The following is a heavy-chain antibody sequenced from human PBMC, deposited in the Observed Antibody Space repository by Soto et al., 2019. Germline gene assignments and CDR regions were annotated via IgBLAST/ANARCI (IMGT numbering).Heavy chain of an antibody. CDR2: INPSGGST. CDR1: GYTFTSYY. Sequence: ASVKVSCKASGYTFTSYYMHCVRQAPGQGLEWMGIINPSGGSTSYAQKFQGRVTMTRDTSTSTVYMELSSLRSEDTAVYYCAREFSGSGYRIYYFDYWGQGTLVTVSS. CDR3: AREFSGSGYRIYYFDY. D-gene: IGHD3-22*01. J-gene: IGHJ4*02. V-gene: IGHV1-46*01.